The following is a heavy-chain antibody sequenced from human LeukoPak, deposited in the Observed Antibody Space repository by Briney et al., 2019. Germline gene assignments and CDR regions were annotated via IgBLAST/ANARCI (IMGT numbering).Heavy chain of an antibody. Sequence: GGSLRLSCAASGFTFSSYSMNWVRQAPGKGLEWVSSITSSSSYIKYADSVKGRFTISRDNAKNSLYLQMNSLRAEDTAVYYCARVKAGATIENFYYYYMDVWGKGTTVTVSS. CDR3: ARVKAGATIENFYYYYMDV. CDR2: ITSSSSYI. J-gene: IGHJ6*03. CDR1: GFTFSSYS. V-gene: IGHV3-21*01. D-gene: IGHD1-26*01.